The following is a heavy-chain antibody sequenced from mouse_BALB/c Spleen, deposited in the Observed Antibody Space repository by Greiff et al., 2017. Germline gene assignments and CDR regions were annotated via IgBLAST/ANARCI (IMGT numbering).Heavy chain of an antibody. J-gene: IGHJ4*01. D-gene: IGHD4-1*01. CDR1: GFTFSSFG. CDR3: AIPGTGAMDY. V-gene: IGHV5-17*02. CDR2: ISSGSSTI. Sequence: EVHLVESGGGLVQPGGSRKLSCAASGFTFSSFGMHWVRQAPEKGLEWVAYISSGSSTIYYADTVKGRFTISRDNPKNTLFLQMTSLRSEDTAMYYCAIPGTGAMDYWGQGTSVTVSS.